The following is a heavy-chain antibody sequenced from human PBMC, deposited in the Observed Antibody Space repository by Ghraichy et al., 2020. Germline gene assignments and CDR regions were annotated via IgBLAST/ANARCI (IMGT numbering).Heavy chain of an antibody. V-gene: IGHV3-30*18. D-gene: IGHD2-21*02. CDR3: AKDHVRYCGGDCYCDY. Sequence: LSLTCAASGFTFSSYGMHWVRQAPGKGLEWVAVISYDGSNKYYADSVKGRFTISRDNSKNTLYLQMNSLRAEDTAVYYCAKDHVRYCGGDCYCDYWGQGTLVTVSS. CDR1: GFTFSSYG. CDR2: ISYDGSNK. J-gene: IGHJ4*02.